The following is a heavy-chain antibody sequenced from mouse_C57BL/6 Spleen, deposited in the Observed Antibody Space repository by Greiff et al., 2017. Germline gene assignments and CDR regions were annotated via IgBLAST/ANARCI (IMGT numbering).Heavy chain of an antibody. CDR1: GFTFSDYY. CDR2: INYDGSST. D-gene: IGHD1-1*01. Sequence: EVKLVESEGGLVQPGSSMKLSCTASGFTFSDYYMAWVRQVPEKGLEWVANINYDGSSTYYLDSLKSRFIISRDNAKNILYLQMSSLKSEDTATYYCATYYGSAWFAYWGQGTLVTVSA. V-gene: IGHV5-16*01. CDR3: ATYYGSAWFAY. J-gene: IGHJ3*01.